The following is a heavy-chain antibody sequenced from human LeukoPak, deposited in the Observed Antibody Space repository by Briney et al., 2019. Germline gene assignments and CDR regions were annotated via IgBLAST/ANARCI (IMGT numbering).Heavy chain of an antibody. CDR1: GFTLSSYW. J-gene: IGHJ4*02. Sequence: PGGSLRLSCAASGFTLSSYWLHWVRQAPGKGLVRVPRISDADGSITDYADSVRGRFTISRDTAKNTLYLEMNSLGAEDTAVYYCARDLSGYSDYWGQGTLVTVSS. CDR3: ARDLSGYSDY. CDR2: ISDADGSIT. V-gene: IGHV3-74*01. D-gene: IGHD2-15*01.